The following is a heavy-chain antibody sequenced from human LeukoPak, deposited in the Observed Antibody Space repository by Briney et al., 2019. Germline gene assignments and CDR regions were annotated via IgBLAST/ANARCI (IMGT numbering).Heavy chain of an antibody. V-gene: IGHV3-23*01. J-gene: IGHJ3*02. CDR2: ISGSGGST. D-gene: IGHD1-26*01. CDR3: AKRPGSFDAFDI. CDR1: GFTFSSYG. Sequence: GGSLRLSCAASGFTFSSYGMSWVRQAPGKGLEWVSAISGSGGSTYYADSVKGRFTISRDNSKNTLYLQMNSLRAEDTAVYYCAKRPGSFDAFDIWGQGTMVTVSS.